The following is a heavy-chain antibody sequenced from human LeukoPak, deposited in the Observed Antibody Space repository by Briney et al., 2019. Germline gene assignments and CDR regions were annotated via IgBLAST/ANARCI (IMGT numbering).Heavy chain of an antibody. J-gene: IGHJ4*02. D-gene: IGHD3-3*01. CDR3: ARHTRDFVDY. V-gene: IGHV5-51*01. Sequence: GESLKISCKGSGYSFTTYWIGWVRQIPGKGLEWMGIIYPGDSDTRYSPSFQGQVTISADKSISTAYLQWSSLKASDTAIYYCARHTRDFVDYWGQGTLVTVSS. CDR2: IYPGDSDT. CDR1: GYSFTTYW.